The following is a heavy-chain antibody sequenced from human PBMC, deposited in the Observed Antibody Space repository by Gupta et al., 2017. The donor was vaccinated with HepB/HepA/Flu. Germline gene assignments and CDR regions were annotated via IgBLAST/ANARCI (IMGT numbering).Heavy chain of an antibody. V-gene: IGHV3-21*01. J-gene: IGHJ6*03. Sequence: EVQLVESGGGLVKPGGSLRLSCAASGFTFSSYSMNWVRPAPGKGLEWVSSISSSSSYIYYADSVKGRFTISRDNAKNSLYLQMNSLRAEDTAVYYCAREVVPAAIVTPYYYYRDVWGKGTTVTVSS. CDR3: AREVVPAAIVTPYYYYRDV. CDR2: ISSSSSYI. D-gene: IGHD2-2*01. CDR1: GFTFSSYS.